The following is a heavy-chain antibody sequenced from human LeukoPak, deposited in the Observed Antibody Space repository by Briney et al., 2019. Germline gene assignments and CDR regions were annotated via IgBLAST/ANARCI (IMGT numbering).Heavy chain of an antibody. D-gene: IGHD3-10*01. CDR2: IHFSGTT. Sequence: SETLSLTCTVSGDSISSSGYYWGWVRQPPGKGLEWIGIIHFSGTTYYNPSLKSRVTISVDTSKNQFSLKLTSVTAADTAVYYCARFRGVVSSSLLDFWGQGTLVTVSS. CDR1: GDSISSSGYY. V-gene: IGHV4-39*01. J-gene: IGHJ4*02. CDR3: ARFRGVVSSSLLDF.